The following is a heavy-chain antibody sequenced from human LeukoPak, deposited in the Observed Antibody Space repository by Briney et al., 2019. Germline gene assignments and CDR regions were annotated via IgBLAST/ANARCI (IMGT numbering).Heavy chain of an antibody. Sequence: GASVKVSCKASGYTFTSYYMHWVRQAPGQGLEWMGIINPSGGSTSYAQKFQGRVTMTRDMSTSTVYMELSSLRSEDTAVYYCASWGAGAGHFDYWGQGTLVTVSS. D-gene: IGHD6-13*01. V-gene: IGHV1-46*01. CDR2: INPSGGST. CDR1: GYTFTSYY. J-gene: IGHJ4*02. CDR3: ASWGAGAGHFDY.